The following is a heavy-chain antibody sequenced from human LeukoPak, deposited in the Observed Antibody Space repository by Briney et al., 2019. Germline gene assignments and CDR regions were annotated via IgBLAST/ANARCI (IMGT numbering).Heavy chain of an antibody. CDR3: SRYVDTPLDY. CDR1: GFTVSSNY. D-gene: IGHD5-18*01. Sequence: PGGSLRLSCAASGFTVSSNYMSWVRQASGKGLEWVGRIRSKANSYATAYAASVAGRFTISRDDSQNTAYLQMNSLKTEDAAVYYCSRYVDTPLDYWGQGALVTVSS. CDR2: IRSKANSYAT. J-gene: IGHJ4*02. V-gene: IGHV3-73*01.